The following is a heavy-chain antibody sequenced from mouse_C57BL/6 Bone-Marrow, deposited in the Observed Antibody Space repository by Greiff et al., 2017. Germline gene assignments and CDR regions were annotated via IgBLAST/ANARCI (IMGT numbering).Heavy chain of an antibody. CDR2: ISSGGSYT. V-gene: IGHV5-6*01. J-gene: IGHJ2*01. CDR3: ARQGTTVVFDY. CDR1: GFTFSSYG. D-gene: IGHD1-1*01. Sequence: EVQGVESGGDLVKPGGSLKLSCAASGFTFSSYGMSWVRQTPDKRLEWVATISSGGSYTYYPDSVKGRFTISRDNAKNTLYLQMSSLKSEDTAMYYCARQGTTVVFDYWGQGTTLTVSS.